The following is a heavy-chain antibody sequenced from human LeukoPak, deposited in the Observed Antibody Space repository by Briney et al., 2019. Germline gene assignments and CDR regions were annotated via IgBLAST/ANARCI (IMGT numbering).Heavy chain of an antibody. D-gene: IGHD2-2*01. Sequence: ASVKVSCKASGYTFTSYDINWVRQATGQGLEWLGWMNPNSGNTGYAKKFQGRVTITRNTSISTAYMELSSLRSEDTAVYYCAREYCSSTSCYLFWGQGTLVTVSS. CDR2: MNPNSGNT. J-gene: IGHJ4*02. V-gene: IGHV1-8*03. CDR3: AREYCSSTSCYLF. CDR1: GYTFTSYD.